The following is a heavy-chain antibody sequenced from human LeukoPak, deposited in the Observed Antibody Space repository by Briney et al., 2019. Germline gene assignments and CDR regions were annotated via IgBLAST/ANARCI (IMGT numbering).Heavy chain of an antibody. J-gene: IGHJ4*02. CDR1: GGTFSSYA. CDR3: ARDLTPGGYCSSTSCYGDSYFDY. V-gene: IGHV1-69*05. Sequence: ASVKVSCKASGGTFSSYAISWVRQAPGQGREWMGGIIPIFGTANYAQKFQGRVTITTDESTSTAYMELSSLRSEDTAVYYCARDLTPGGYCSSTSCYGDSYFDYWGQGTLVTVSS. CDR2: IIPIFGTA. D-gene: IGHD2-2*01.